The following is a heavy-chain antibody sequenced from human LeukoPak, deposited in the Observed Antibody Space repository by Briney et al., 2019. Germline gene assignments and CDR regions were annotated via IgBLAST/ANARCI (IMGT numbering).Heavy chain of an antibody. CDR3: AKGGYYDILTGDRPPDY. J-gene: IGHJ4*02. CDR2: IRYDGSNK. CDR1: GFTFSSYG. V-gene: IGHV3-30*02. Sequence: GGSLRLSCAASGFTFSSYGMHWVRQAPGKGLEWVAFIRYDGSNKYYADSVKGRFTISRDNSKNTLYLQMNSLRAEDTAVYYCAKGGYYDILTGDRPPDYWGQGTLVTVSS. D-gene: IGHD3-9*01.